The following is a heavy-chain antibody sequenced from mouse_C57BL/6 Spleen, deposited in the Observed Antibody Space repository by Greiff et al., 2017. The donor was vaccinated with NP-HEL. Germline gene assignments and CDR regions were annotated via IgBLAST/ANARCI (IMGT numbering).Heavy chain of an antibody. CDR2: ISSGGDYI. CDR1: GFTFSSYA. J-gene: IGHJ2*01. Sequence: EVMLVESGEGLVKPGGSLKLSCAASGFTFSSYAMSWVRQTPEKRLEWVAYISSGGDYIYYADTVKGRFTISRDNARNTLYLQMSSLKSEDTAMYYCTRDSPYYYGFDYWGQGTTLTVSS. D-gene: IGHD1-1*01. V-gene: IGHV5-9-1*02. CDR3: TRDSPYYYGFDY.